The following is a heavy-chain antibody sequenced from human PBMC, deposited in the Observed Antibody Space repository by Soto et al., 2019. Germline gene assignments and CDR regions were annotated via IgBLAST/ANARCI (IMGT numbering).Heavy chain of an antibody. D-gene: IGHD2-2*01. J-gene: IGHJ5*02. CDR3: ARSEGYCSSTSCWFGP. V-gene: IGHV4-30-4*01. CDR1: GCSISSGDYY. CDR2: IYYSGST. Sequence: SETLSLPCPVSGCSISSGDYYWSWIRRPPGKGLEWIGYIYYSGSTYYNPSLKSRVTISVDTSKNQFSLKLSSVTAADTAVYYCARSEGYCSSTSCWFGPWGQGTLVTVS.